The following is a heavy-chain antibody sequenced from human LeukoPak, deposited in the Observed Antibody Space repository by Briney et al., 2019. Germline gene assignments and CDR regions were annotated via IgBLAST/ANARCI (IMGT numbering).Heavy chain of an antibody. V-gene: IGHV4-59*01. CDR1: GGSISSYY. J-gene: IGHJ4*02. D-gene: IGHD6-19*01. CDR2: IYYSGST. Sequence: SETLSLTCTVSGGSISSYYWSWIRQPPGKGLEWIGYIYYSGSTNYNPSLKSRVTISVDTSKNQFSLKLSSVTAADTAVCYCARGEAVAGKNFDYWGQGTLVTVSS. CDR3: ARGEAVAGKNFDY.